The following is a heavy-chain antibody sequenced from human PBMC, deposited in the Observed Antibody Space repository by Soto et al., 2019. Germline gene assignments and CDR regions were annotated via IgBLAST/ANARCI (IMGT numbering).Heavy chain of an antibody. CDR3: HTPHGRNAFDI. V-gene: IGHV3-15*01. J-gene: IGHJ3*02. D-gene: IGHD2-8*01. CDR2: IKSIADGGTT. CDR1: GFTFSNAW. Sequence: PGGSLRLSCATSGFTFSNAWMAWVRQAPGKGLEWVGRIKSIADGGTTNYAAPVKGRFSISRHDSENTLYLQMNSRRVEDTGIYYCHTPHGRNAFDIWGPGTVVTVSS.